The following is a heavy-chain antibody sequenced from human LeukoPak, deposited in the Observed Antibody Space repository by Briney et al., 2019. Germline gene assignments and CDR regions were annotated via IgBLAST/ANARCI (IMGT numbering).Heavy chain of an antibody. V-gene: IGHV3-23*01. D-gene: IGHD3-3*01. CDR3: AKEPFPLYGYDTMLYFDS. CDR2: ICDSGGGT. CDR1: GFTFSNAW. Sequence: GGSLRLYCAASGFTFSNAWMNWVRQAPGKGLEWVSAICDSGGGTYYADSVKGRFTISRDNSKNTLYLQMNSLRAEDTAVYYCAKEPFPLYGYDTMLYFDSWGQGTLVTVSS. J-gene: IGHJ4*02.